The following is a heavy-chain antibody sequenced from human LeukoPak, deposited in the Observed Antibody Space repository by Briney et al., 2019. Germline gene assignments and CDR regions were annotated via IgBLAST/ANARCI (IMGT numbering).Heavy chain of an antibody. D-gene: IGHD3-3*01. CDR2: IYYSGST. CDR1: GGSISSYY. V-gene: IGHV4-59*01. Sequence: PSETLSLTCTVSGGSISSYYWSWIRQPPGKGLEWIGYIYYSGSTNYNPSLKSRVTISVDTSKNQFSLKLSSVTAADTAVYYCAGGGFWSGYPYDYWGQGTLVTVSS. J-gene: IGHJ4*02. CDR3: AGGGFWSGYPYDY.